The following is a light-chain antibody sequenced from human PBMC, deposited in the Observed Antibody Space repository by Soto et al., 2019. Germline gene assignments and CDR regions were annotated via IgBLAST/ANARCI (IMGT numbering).Light chain of an antibody. CDR2: RAS. Sequence: DILLTQSPSTLSASVGDRVTISCRASQSISRWLAWYQQKPGKAPKLLIYRASTLENGVPSRISGSGSGTDFTLTISNLQPDDFATYYCQQYKSYSPYTFGQGTKLDIK. V-gene: IGKV1-5*03. J-gene: IGKJ2*01. CDR3: QQYKSYSPYT. CDR1: QSISRW.